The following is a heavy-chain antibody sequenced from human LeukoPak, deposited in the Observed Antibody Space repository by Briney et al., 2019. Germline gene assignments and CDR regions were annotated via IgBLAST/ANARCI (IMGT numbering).Heavy chain of an antibody. V-gene: IGHV1-2*02. CDR2: INPNSGRT. D-gene: IGHD3-10*01. CDR3: ARDLPGSGSYNFDY. J-gene: IGHJ4*02. CDR1: GYTFTGYC. Sequence: ASVKVSCKPSGYTFTGYCLNWVRQAPGQGLEWMGWINPNSGRTKFVQKFQGRVTMTRDTSISTAYMELSRLRSDDTAVYYCARDLPGSGSYNFDYWGQGTLVTVSS.